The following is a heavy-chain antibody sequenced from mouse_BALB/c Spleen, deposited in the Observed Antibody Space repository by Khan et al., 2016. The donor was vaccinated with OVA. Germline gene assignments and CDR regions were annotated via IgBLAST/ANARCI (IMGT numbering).Heavy chain of an antibody. CDR2: ISTGGHYT. CDR3: TRSLVDYYAMDY. V-gene: IGHV5-9-3*01. J-gene: IGHJ4*01. D-gene: IGHD2-2*01. Sequence: EVELVESGGGVVKPGGSLKLSCSASGFTFSSFAMSWVRQTPERRLEWVATISTGGHYTFYPDSVKGRFTISRDNARNTLYLQMSSLRSEDTDIYYCTRSLVDYYAMDYWGQGTSVTVSS. CDR1: GFTFSSFA.